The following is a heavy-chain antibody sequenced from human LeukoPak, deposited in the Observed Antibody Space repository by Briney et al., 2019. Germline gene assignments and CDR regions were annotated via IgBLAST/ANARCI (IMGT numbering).Heavy chain of an antibody. CDR2: ITWNSGSI. CDR3: AKDTSGLYFDY. CDR1: GFTFSSYA. J-gene: IGHJ4*02. D-gene: IGHD6-19*01. Sequence: GGSLRLSCASSGFTFSSYAMSWVRQAPGKGLEWVSGITWNSGSIGYADSVKGRFTISRDNAKNSLYLQMNSLRAEDTALYYCAKDTSGLYFDYWGQGTLVTVSS. V-gene: IGHV3-9*01.